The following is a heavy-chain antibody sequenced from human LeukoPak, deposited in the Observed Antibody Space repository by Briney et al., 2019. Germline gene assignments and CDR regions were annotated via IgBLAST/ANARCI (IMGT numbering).Heavy chain of an antibody. J-gene: IGHJ5*02. CDR3: AGITMIVVVIASNWFDP. Sequence: PSETLSLTCTVSGGSISSSSYYWGWIRQPPGKGLEWIGSIYYSGSTYHNPSLKSRVTISVDTSKNQFSLKLSSVTAADTAVYYCAGITMIVVVIASNWFDPWGQGTLVTVSS. CDR2: IYYSGST. CDR1: GGSISSSSYY. V-gene: IGHV4-39*07. D-gene: IGHD3-22*01.